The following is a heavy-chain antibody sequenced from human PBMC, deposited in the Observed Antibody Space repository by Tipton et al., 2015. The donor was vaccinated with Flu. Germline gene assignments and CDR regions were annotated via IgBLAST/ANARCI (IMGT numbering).Heavy chain of an antibody. CDR1: GGSISSSSYY. V-gene: IGHV4-39*07. CDR3: ASVAAGGAGY. Sequence: TLSLTCTVSGGSISSSSYYWGWIRQPPGKGLEWIGSIYYSGSTYYNPSLKSRVTISVDTSKNQFSLKLSSVTAADTAVYYCASVAAGGAGYWGQGTLVTVSS. J-gene: IGHJ4*02. CDR2: IYYSGST. D-gene: IGHD6-13*01.